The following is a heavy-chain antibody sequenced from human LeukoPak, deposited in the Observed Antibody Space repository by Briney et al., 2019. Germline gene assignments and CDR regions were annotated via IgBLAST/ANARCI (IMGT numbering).Heavy chain of an antibody. Sequence: PSETLSLTCTVSGGSISSYYWSWIRQPPGKGLEWIGYIYYSGSTNYNPSLKSRVTISVDTSKNQFSLKLSSVTAADTAVYYCARVGGNPADYYGMDVWGQGTTVTVS. J-gene: IGHJ6*02. D-gene: IGHD4-23*01. CDR1: GGSISSYY. CDR2: IYYSGST. V-gene: IGHV4-59*01. CDR3: ARVGGNPADYYGMDV.